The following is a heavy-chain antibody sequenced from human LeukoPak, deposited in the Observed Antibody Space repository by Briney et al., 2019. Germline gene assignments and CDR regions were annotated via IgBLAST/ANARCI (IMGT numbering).Heavy chain of an antibody. Sequence: GGSLRLSCTASGFTFSTYAMTWVRQAPGKGLEWVSTISDSPVYYADSVKGRFTISRDDSKNTLFLQMKSLRAEDTAIYYCAKDSYSHNGIFDAFDLWGQGTMVSVSS. V-gene: IGHV3-23*01. J-gene: IGHJ3*01. D-gene: IGHD2-8*01. CDR1: GFTFSTYA. CDR2: ISDSPV. CDR3: AKDSYSHNGIFDAFDL.